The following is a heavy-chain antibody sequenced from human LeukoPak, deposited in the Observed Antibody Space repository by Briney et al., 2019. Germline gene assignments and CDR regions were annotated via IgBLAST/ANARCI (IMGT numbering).Heavy chain of an antibody. V-gene: IGHV3-20*04. D-gene: IGHD3-9*01. J-gene: IGHJ3*02. CDR3: ATGLTGYYRDAFDI. CDR2: INWNGGST. Sequence: PGGSLRLSCAASGFTFDDYGLSWVRQAPGKGLEWVSTINWNGGSTGYADSVKGRFTISRDNAKNSLYLQMNSLRAEDTAVYYCATGLTGYYRDAFDIWGQGTVVTVSS. CDR1: GFTFDDYG.